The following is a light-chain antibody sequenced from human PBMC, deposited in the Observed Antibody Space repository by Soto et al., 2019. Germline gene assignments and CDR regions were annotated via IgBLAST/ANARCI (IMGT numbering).Light chain of an antibody. CDR2: GAS. Sequence: EIVMAQSPATLSVSPGERATLSCRASQSVSSTLAWYQQKPGQAPRLLIYGASSRATGIPVRFSGSGSGTEFTLTISSLQSEDFAVYYCQQYNNWPLTFGQGTRLEIK. J-gene: IGKJ5*01. CDR3: QQYNNWPLT. CDR1: QSVSST. V-gene: IGKV3-15*01.